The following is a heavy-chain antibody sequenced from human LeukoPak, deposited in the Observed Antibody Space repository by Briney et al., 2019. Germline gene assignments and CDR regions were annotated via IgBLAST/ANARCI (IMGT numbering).Heavy chain of an antibody. CDR2: FDPEDGET. CDR1: GYTLTELS. V-gene: IGHV1-24*01. Sequence: GASVKVSCKVSGYTLTELSMHWVRQAPGKGLGWMGGFDPEDGETIYAQKFQGRVTMTEDTSTDTAYMELSSLRSEDTAVYYCATESGAAAGFNYWGQGTLVTVSS. J-gene: IGHJ4*02. CDR3: ATESGAAAGFNY. D-gene: IGHD6-13*01.